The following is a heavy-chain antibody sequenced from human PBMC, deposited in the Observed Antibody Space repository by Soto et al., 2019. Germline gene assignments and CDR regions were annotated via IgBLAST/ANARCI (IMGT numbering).Heavy chain of an antibody. CDR1: GFTFSLSA. J-gene: IGHJ4*02. CDR3: AKGPEYDILTGCDY. D-gene: IGHD3-9*01. CDR2: LSGGGSTT. V-gene: IGHV3-23*01. Sequence: EVQWLESGGGFVQPGESLRLSCAASGFTFSLSAMSWLRQAPGRGLDWVSSLSGGGSTTDYADSVKGRFTISRDNSKNTVHLQMNSLRAEDTAVYYCAKGPEYDILTGCDYWGQGALVTVSS.